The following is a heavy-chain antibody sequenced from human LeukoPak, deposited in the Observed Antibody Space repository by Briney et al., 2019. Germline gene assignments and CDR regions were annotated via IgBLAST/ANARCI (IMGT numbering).Heavy chain of an antibody. J-gene: IGHJ6*03. CDR3: ARVNCGGDCHIPGDYYYYMDV. D-gene: IGHD2-21*01. Sequence: PSETLSLTCTVSGGSISSSSYYWGWIRQPPGKGLEWIGRIYYSGSTYYNPSLKSRVTISVDTSKNQFSLKLSSVTAADTAVYYCARVNCGGDCHIPGDYYYYMDVWGEGTTVTVSS. CDR1: GGSISSSSYY. V-gene: IGHV4-39*01. CDR2: IYYSGST.